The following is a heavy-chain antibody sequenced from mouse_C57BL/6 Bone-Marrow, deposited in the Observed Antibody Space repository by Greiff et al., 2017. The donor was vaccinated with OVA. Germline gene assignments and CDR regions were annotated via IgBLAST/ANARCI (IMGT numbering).Heavy chain of an antibody. J-gene: IGHJ1*03. V-gene: IGHV5-4*01. CDR2: ISDGGSYT. D-gene: IGHD1-1*01. Sequence: EVQVVESGGGLVKPGGSLKLSCAASGFTFSSYAMSWVRQTPEKRLEWVATISDGGSYTYYPDNVKGRFTISRDNAKNNLYLQMSHLKSEDTAMYYCAREEYYGSSYWYFDVWGTGTTVTVSS. CDR3: AREEYYGSSYWYFDV. CDR1: GFTFSSYA.